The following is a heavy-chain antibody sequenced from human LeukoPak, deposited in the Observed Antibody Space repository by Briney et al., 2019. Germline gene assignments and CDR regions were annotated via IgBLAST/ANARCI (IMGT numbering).Heavy chain of an antibody. J-gene: IGHJ5*02. CDR3: ARRVVVVTPHNWFDP. D-gene: IGHD2-21*02. CDR2: MNPNSGNT. CDR1: GYTFTCYD. Sequence: ASVKVSCKASGYTFTCYDINWVRQATGQGLEWMGWMNPNSGNTGYAQKFQGRVTMTRNTSISTAYMELSSLRSEDTAVYYCARRVVVVTPHNWFDPWGQGTLVTVSS. V-gene: IGHV1-8*01.